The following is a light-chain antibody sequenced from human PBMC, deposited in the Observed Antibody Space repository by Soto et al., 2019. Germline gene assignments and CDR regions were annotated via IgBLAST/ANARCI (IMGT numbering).Light chain of an antibody. Sequence: QSALTQPASVSGSPGQSITISCTGTSNDVGGYNYVSWYQQHPGKATKLMIYEVSNRPSGVSNRFSGSKSGNTASLTISGLQAEDEADYYCSSYTGSSTPPYVLGTGTKLTVL. CDR2: EVS. V-gene: IGLV2-14*01. J-gene: IGLJ1*01. CDR1: SNDVGGYNY. CDR3: SSYTGSSTPPYV.